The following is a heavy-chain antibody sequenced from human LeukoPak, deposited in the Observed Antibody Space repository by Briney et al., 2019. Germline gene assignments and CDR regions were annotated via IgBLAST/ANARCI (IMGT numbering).Heavy chain of an antibody. CDR2: ISYDGSNE. CDR3: ARDERNGYKGYFDY. D-gene: IGHD5-24*01. V-gene: IGHV3-30*03. CDR1: GFTFSSYG. Sequence: GGSLRLSCAASGFTFSSYGMSWVRQAPGKGLEWVAVISYDGSNEYYADSVKGRFTISRDNSKNTLYLQMNSLRAEDTAVYYCARDERNGYKGYFDYWGQGTLATVSS. J-gene: IGHJ4*02.